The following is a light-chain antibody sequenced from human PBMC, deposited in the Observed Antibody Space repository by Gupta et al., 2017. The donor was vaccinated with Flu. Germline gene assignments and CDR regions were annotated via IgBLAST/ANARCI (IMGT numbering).Light chain of an antibody. Sequence: QSALTQPASVSGSLGQSITISCTGTSRNVGAYNYVSWYQQNPGKAPKLMVYEVNNRPSGVSTRFSGSKSGNTASLTIPGLQAEDEADYYCSSYTSTSTDVVFGGGTKLTVL. CDR3: SSYTSTSTDVV. CDR1: SRNVGAYNY. CDR2: EVN. J-gene: IGLJ2*01. V-gene: IGLV2-14*01.